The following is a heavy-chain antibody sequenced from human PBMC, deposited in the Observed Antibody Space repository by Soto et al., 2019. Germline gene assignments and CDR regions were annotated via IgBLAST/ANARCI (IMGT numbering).Heavy chain of an antibody. CDR2: IYYSGST. Sequence: PSETLSLTCTVSGGSISSYYWSWIRQPPGKGLEWIKNIYYSGSTNKKPSLKSRITISVDTSKKQFSLKLSSVTAADMAVYYCARDKITGLFDYWGQGTLVTVSS. J-gene: IGHJ4*02. CDR3: ARDKITGLFDY. CDR1: GGSISSYY. V-gene: IGHV4-59*12. D-gene: IGHD2-8*02.